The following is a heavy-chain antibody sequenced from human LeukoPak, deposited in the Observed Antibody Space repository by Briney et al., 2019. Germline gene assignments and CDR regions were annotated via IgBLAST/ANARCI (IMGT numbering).Heavy chain of an antibody. Sequence: SETLSLTCTVSGGSISSYYWSWIRQPPGKGLEWIGYIYYSGSTNYNPSLKSRVTISVDTSKNQFSLKLSSVTAADTAVYYCARHQKRRWYDFDYWGQGTLVTVSS. CDR3: ARHQKRRWYDFDY. CDR1: GGSISSYY. CDR2: IYYSGST. V-gene: IGHV4-59*08. J-gene: IGHJ4*02. D-gene: IGHD6-13*01.